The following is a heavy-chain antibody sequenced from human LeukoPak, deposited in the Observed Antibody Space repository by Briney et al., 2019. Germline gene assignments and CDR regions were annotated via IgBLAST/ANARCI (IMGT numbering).Heavy chain of an antibody. CDR1: GGSVSGYY. Sequence: SETLSLTCVVSGGSVSGYYWGWIRQPPGRGLEWIGYVYYSGSTNYNPSFKSRITISVDTSRNQFSLQLSSVTAADTAVYYCARIHRYCSGGACYVLDNWGQGTLVAVSP. CDR2: VYYSGST. J-gene: IGHJ4*02. V-gene: IGHV4-59*02. D-gene: IGHD2-15*01. CDR3: ARIHRYCSGGACYVLDN.